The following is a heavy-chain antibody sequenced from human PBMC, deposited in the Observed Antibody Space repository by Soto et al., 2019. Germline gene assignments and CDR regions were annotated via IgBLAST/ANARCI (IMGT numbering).Heavy chain of an antibody. CDR2: INHSGST. CDR3: ARAMGSGWSFRSYYYYYGMDV. J-gene: IGHJ6*02. Sequence: QVQLQQWGAGLLKPSETLSLTCAVYGGSFSGYYWSWIRQPPGKGLEWIGEINHSGSTNYNPSLKSRVTISVDTSKNQFSLKLSSVTAADTAVYYCARAMGSGWSFRSYYYYYGMDVWGQGTTVTVSS. V-gene: IGHV4-34*01. D-gene: IGHD6-19*01. CDR1: GGSFSGYY.